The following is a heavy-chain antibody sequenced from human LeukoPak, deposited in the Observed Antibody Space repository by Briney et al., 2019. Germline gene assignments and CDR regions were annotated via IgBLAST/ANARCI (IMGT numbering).Heavy chain of an antibody. J-gene: IGHJ4*02. Sequence: ESGPALVKPTQTLTLTCTFSGFSLSTSGICVSWIRQPPGKALEWLARIDWDDDKYYSTSLKTRLTISKDTSKNQVVLTMTNMDPVDTATYYCARMIYYYDSSGYPAGFDYWGQGTLVTVSS. CDR3: ARMIYYYDSSGYPAGFDY. CDR1: GFSLSTSGIC. D-gene: IGHD3-22*01. V-gene: IGHV2-70*11. CDR2: IDWDDDK.